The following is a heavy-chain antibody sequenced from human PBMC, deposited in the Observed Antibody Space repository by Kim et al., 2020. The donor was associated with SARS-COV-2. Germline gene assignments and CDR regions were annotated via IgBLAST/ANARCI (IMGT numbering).Heavy chain of an antibody. J-gene: IGHJ5*02. CDR2: IYYSGST. Sequence: SETLSLTCTVSGGSISSGGYYWSWIRQHPGKGLEWIGYIYYSGSTYDNPSLKSRVTISVDTSKNQFSLKLSSVTAADTAVYYCARNIGITMIVVVTGWFDPWGQGTLVTVSS. CDR1: GGSISSGGYY. D-gene: IGHD3-22*01. CDR3: ARNIGITMIVVVTGWFDP. V-gene: IGHV4-31*03.